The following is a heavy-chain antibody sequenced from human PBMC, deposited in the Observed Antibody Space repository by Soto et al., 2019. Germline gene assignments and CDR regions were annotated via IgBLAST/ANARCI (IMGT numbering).Heavy chain of an antibody. J-gene: IGHJ4*02. CDR2: ISDYGANT. D-gene: IGHD3-22*01. V-gene: IGHV3-23*01. CDR1: GF. CDR3: AKGFSGHYYDF. Sequence: EVQVLESGGGLVQPGGSLRLSCAASGFMSWVRQAPGKGLEWVSAISDYGANTYYVDSVKGRFTISRDNVKNTLYLQMNSMRAEDTAVYYCAKGFSGHYYDFRGQGTLVTVSS.